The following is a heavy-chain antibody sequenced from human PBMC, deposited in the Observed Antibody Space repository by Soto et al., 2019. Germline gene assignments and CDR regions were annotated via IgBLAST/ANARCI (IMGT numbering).Heavy chain of an antibody. V-gene: IGHV1-2*02. Sequence: QLHLVQSGAVVKKPGASVTVSCSASGYPVTAYYMHWVRQAPGRGLEWMGGINPATGAPKYTQTFQGMVTTTRDTATSTAFMEPRRLTSEDTAVFYCARGGGVGVAGSAAFEMWGQGTLVTVSS. J-gene: IGHJ3*02. D-gene: IGHD3-3*01. CDR2: INPATGAP. CDR1: GYPVTAYY. CDR3: ARGGGVGVAGSAAFEM.